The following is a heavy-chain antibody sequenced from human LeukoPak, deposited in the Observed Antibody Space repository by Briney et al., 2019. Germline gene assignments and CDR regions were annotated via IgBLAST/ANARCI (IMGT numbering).Heavy chain of an antibody. CDR1: GFTFSSHW. D-gene: IGHD3-9*01. CDR3: ARVEDYDILTGYDY. V-gene: IGHV3-7*01. CDR2: IRQDGSEK. J-gene: IGHJ4*02. Sequence: PGGSLRLSCAASGFTFSSHWMSWVRQAPGKGLEWVANIRQDGSEKYYVDSVKGRFTISRDNAKNSLYLQMNSLRAEDTAVYYCARVEDYDILTGYDYWGQGTLVTVSS.